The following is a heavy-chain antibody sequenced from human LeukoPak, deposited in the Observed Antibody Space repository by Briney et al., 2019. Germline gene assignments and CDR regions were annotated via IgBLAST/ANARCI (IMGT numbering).Heavy chain of an antibody. CDR2: IRQDGDTK. CDR1: GFPFNAYW. Sequence: GGSLRLSCAAAGFPFNAYWMIWVRQAPGKGLEWVANIRQDGDTKYYVDSVKGRFTISRDNAMNSLYLQMNSLRDEDTAIYYCARSLPYGTTWYGRSDFWGQGTLVTVSS. V-gene: IGHV3-7*03. D-gene: IGHD6-13*01. CDR3: ARSLPYGTTWYGRSDF. J-gene: IGHJ4*02.